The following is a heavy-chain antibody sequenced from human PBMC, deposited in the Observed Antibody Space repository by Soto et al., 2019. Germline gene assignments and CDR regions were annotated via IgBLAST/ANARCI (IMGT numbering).Heavy chain of an antibody. CDR3: AKDVCSSTSCYLFDP. CDR2: ISGSGGST. Sequence: SLRLSCAASGFTFSSYAMSWVRQAPGKGLEWVSAISGSGGSTYYADSVKGRFTISRDNSKNTLYLQMNSLRAEDTAVYYCAKDVCSSTSCYLFDPWGQGTLVTVSS. J-gene: IGHJ5*02. D-gene: IGHD2-2*01. CDR1: GFTFSSYA. V-gene: IGHV3-23*01.